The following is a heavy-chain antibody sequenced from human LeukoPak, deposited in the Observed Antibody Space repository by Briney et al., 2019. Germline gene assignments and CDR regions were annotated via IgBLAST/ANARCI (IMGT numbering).Heavy chain of an antibody. Sequence: GASVKVSCKASGYTFTGYYMRWVRQAPGQGLEWMGWINPNSGGTNYAQKFQGRVTMTRDTSISTAYMELSRLRSDDTAVYYCARVRLWFGEFQPWGQGTLVTVSS. CDR2: INPNSGGT. CDR1: GYTFTGYY. V-gene: IGHV1-2*02. J-gene: IGHJ5*02. D-gene: IGHD3-10*01. CDR3: ARVRLWFGEFQP.